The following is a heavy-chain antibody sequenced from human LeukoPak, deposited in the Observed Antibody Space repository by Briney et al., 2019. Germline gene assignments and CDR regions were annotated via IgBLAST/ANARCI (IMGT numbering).Heavy chain of an antibody. Sequence: SETLSLTCTVSGGSISSYYWSWIRQPPGKGLGWIGYIYYSGSTNYNPSLKSRVTISVDTSKNQFSLKLSSVTAADTAVYYCARAVDLPPPDRGYYFDYWGQGTLVTVSS. CDR2: IYYSGST. V-gene: IGHV4-59*01. D-gene: IGHD4-23*01. CDR1: GGSISSYY. J-gene: IGHJ4*02. CDR3: ARAVDLPPPDRGYYFDY.